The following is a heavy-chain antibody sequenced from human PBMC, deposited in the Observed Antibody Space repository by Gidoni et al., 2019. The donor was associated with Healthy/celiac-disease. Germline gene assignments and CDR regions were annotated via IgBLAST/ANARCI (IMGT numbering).Heavy chain of an antibody. D-gene: IGHD6-19*01. CDR1: GGTFSSYT. Sequence: QVQLVQSGAEVKKPGSSVKVSCKASGGTFSSYTISWVRQAPGQGLEWMGRIIPILGIANYAQKFQGRVTITADKSTSTAYMELSSLRSEDTAVYYCARGFYSSGINWFDPWGQGTLVTVSS. CDR3: ARGFYSSGINWFDP. J-gene: IGHJ5*02. V-gene: IGHV1-69*02. CDR2: IIPILGIA.